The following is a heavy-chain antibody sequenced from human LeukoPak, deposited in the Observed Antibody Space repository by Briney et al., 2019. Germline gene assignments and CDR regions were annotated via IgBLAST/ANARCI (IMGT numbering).Heavy chain of an antibody. CDR3: AIDDYGSGTFGMDV. D-gene: IGHD6-19*01. Sequence: GGTLSLSCAASGFTFSTFGMHWVRQAPGKGLEWVADISYDGSRKYHADPVKGRFTIARDNTKGSLYLQMSSLRTEGMAVYFCAIDDYGSGTFGMDVWGEGTTVTVSS. V-gene: IGHV3-30*03. CDR1: GFTFSTFG. J-gene: IGHJ6*04. CDR2: ISYDGSRK.